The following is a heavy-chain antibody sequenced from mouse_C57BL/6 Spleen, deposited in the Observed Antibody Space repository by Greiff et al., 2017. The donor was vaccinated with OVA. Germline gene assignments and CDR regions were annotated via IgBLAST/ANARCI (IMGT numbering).Heavy chain of an antibody. CDR1: GYTFTDYY. J-gene: IGHJ2*01. V-gene: IGHV1-26*01. CDR2: INPNNGGT. CDR3: ARSANWPDY. Sequence: EVQLQQSGPELVKPGASVKISCKASGYTFTDYYMNWVKQSHGKSLEWIGDINPNNGGTSYNQKFKGKATLTVDKSSSTAYMELRSLTSEDSAVYYCARSANWPDYWGQGTTLTVSS. D-gene: IGHD4-1*01.